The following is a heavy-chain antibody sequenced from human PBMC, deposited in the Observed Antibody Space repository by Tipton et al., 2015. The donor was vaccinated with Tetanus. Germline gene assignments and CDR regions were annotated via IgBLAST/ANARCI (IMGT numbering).Heavy chain of an antibody. V-gene: IGHV3-30*18. CDR1: GFTFSSYG. J-gene: IGHJ4*02. CDR2: ISYDGSNK. Sequence: CAASGFTFSSYGMHWVRQAPGKGLEWVAVISYDGSNKYYADSVKGRFTISRDNSKNTLYLQMNSLRAEDTAVYYCAKDLRTPLNDCGDYGGFDYWGQGTLVTVSS. CDR3: AKDLRTPLNDCGDYGGFDY. D-gene: IGHD4-17*01.